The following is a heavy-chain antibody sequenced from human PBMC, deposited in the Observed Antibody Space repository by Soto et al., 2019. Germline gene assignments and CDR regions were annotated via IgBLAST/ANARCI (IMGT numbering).Heavy chain of an antibody. J-gene: IGHJ5*02. CDR2: IYYSGST. V-gene: IGHV4-30-4*01. D-gene: IGHD3-9*01. Sequence: SETLSLTCTVSGGSISSGDYYWSWIRQPPGKGLEWIGYIYYSGSTYYNPSLKSRVTISVDTSKNQFSLKLSSVTAADTAVYYCARGRTYYDILTGYPGNWFDPWCQGTLVTVSS. CDR1: GGSISSGDYY. CDR3: ARGRTYYDILTGYPGNWFDP.